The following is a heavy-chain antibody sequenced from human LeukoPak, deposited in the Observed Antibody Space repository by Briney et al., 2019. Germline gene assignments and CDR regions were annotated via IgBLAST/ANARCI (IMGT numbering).Heavy chain of an antibody. CDR3: ARVSSGWGYYFDY. D-gene: IGHD6-19*01. Sequence: SGTLSLTCAVYGGSFSGYYWSWIRQPPGKGLEWIGEINRGGSTNYNPALERRVTISVDTSKNQFSLQQRSVTAADTTVYYCARVSSGWGYYFDYWGQGTLVTVSS. J-gene: IGHJ4*02. CDR2: INRGGST. V-gene: IGHV4-34*01. CDR1: GGSFSGYY.